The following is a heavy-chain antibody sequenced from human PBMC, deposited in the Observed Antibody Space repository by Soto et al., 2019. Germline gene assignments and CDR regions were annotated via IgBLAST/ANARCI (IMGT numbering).Heavy chain of an antibody. CDR2: IKSKTDGGTT. V-gene: IGHV3-15*01. CDR1: VVTFSNAW. D-gene: IGHD3-22*01. Sequence: PGWSLRLSCASSVVTFSNAWMRWVRQAPGKGLEWVGRIKSKTDGGTTDYAAPVKGRFTISRDDSKNTLYLQMNSLKTEDTAVYYCTADRKYYYDSSGYSRDFDYWGQGTLVTVSS. CDR3: TADRKYYYDSSGYSRDFDY. J-gene: IGHJ4*02.